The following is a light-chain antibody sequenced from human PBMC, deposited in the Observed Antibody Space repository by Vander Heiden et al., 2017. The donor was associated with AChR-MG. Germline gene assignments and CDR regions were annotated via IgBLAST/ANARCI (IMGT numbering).Light chain of an antibody. CDR1: GPNTRARFD. J-gene: IGLJ2*01. V-gene: IGLV1-40*01. CDR3: QTFDRSLSGSV. Sequence: QSVLTQPPSVSGASGQRVIISCTESGPNTRARFDVHWYQQLPGTAPKLLIYGNNNRPSWVPDRFSGSKSGTSASLAISGLQAEDEADYFCQTFDRSLSGSVFGGGTRLTVL. CDR2: GNN.